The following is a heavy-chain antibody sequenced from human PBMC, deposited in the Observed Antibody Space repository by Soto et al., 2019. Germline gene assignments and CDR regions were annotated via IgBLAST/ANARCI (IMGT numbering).Heavy chain of an antibody. CDR1: GGSMSSYY. Sequence: PSETLSLTCTVSGGSMSSYYWSWIRQSPGKGLEWIGYIYYSGSTYYNPSLKSRVTISVDTSKNQFSLKLSSVTAADTAVYYCARVWYSSSWPNWFDPWGQGTLVTV. CDR2: IYYSGST. V-gene: IGHV4-59*08. J-gene: IGHJ5*02. D-gene: IGHD6-13*01. CDR3: ARVWYSSSWPNWFDP.